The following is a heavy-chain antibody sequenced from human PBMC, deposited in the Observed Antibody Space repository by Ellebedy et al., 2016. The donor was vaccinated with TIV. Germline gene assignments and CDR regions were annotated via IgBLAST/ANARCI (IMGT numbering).Heavy chain of an antibody. J-gene: IGHJ4*01. CDR2: LNSGGAT. CDR1: GFNVSTNY. V-gene: IGHV3-66*01. D-gene: IGHD1-20*01. CDR3: ARYNWNSGHY. Sequence: GGSLRLSCAVSGFNVSTNYMTWVRQAPGRGLEWVSILNSGGATDYAASVKGRFIISRDNANNTLYLQMNSLRAEDTAVYYCARYNWNSGHYWGQGTLITVSS.